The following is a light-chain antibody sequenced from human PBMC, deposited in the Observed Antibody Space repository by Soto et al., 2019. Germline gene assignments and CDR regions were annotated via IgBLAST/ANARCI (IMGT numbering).Light chain of an antibody. J-gene: IGKJ1*01. V-gene: IGKV1-12*01. CDR1: QGVSSW. Sequence: DIQMTQSPSSVSASVGERVTITCRASQGVSSWLAWYQQKPGKPPTLLIYATVTLERGVPSRFSGSGTGTDFTLTISNLQPEDCAIYYCQQAHSLPWTFGQGTKVEI. CDR3: QQAHSLPWT. CDR2: ATV.